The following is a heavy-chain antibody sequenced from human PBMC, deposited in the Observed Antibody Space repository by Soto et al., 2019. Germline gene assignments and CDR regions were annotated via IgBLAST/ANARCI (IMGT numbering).Heavy chain of an antibody. D-gene: IGHD3-22*01. V-gene: IGHV3-23*01. Sequence: GGSLRLSCAASGFTFSSYAMSWVRQAPGKGLEWVSAISGSGGSTYYADSVKGRFTISRDNSKNTLYLQMNSLRAEDTAVYYCAKEEGDDYYDSSGYYRYYYYGMDVWGQGTTVTVSS. J-gene: IGHJ6*02. CDR2: ISGSGGST. CDR3: AKEEGDDYYDSSGYYRYYYYGMDV. CDR1: GFTFSSYA.